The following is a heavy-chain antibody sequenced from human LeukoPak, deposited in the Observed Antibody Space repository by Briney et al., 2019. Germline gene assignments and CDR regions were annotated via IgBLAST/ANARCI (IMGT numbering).Heavy chain of an antibody. Sequence: PSETLSLTCAVYGGSFSGYYWSWIRQPPGKGLEWIGEINHSGSTNYNPSLKSRVTISVDTSKNQFSLKLSSVTAADTAVYYCARLELRGTVWFDPWGQGTLVTVSS. D-gene: IGHD1-7*01. J-gene: IGHJ5*02. CDR1: GGSFSGYY. V-gene: IGHV4-34*01. CDR2: INHSGST. CDR3: ARLELRGTVWFDP.